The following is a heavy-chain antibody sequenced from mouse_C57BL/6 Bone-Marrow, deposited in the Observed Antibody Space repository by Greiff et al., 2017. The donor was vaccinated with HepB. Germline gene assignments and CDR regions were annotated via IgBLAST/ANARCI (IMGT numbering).Heavy chain of an antibody. J-gene: IGHJ4*01. V-gene: IGHV1-66*01. CDR3: ARGYDGSGAMDY. CDR2: IYPGSGNT. Sequence: VQGVESGPELVKPGASVKISCKASGYSFTSYYIHWVKQRPGQGLEWIGWIYPGSGNTKYNEKFKGNATLTADTSSSTAYMQLSILTSEDSAVYYCARGYDGSGAMDYWGQGTSVTVSS. D-gene: IGHD2-3*01. CDR1: GYSFTSYY.